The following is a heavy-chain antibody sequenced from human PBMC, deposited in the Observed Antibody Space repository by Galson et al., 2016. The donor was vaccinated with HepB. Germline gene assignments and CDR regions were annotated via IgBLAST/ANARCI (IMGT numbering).Heavy chain of an antibody. Sequence: SLRLSCAASGFTFSNYAMNWVRQAPGKGLEWVSGISGRGTNTYYADSVKGRFTISRDNSKNTLYLQMNSLRAEDTAVYHCAKREGRHTVTFFDFWGQGTLVTVSS. J-gene: IGHJ4*02. CDR2: ISGRGTNT. V-gene: IGHV3-23*01. CDR1: GFTFSNYA. D-gene: IGHD4-17*01. CDR3: AKREGRHTVTFFDF.